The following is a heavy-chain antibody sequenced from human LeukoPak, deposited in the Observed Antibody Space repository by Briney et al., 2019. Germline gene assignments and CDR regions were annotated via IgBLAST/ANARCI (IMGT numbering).Heavy chain of an antibody. CDR1: GGTFSSYA. V-gene: IGHV1-69*06. J-gene: IGHJ4*02. CDR2: IIPIFGTA. Sequence: ASVKVSCKASGGTFSSYAISWVRQAPGQGLEWMGGIIPIFGTANYAQKFQGRVTITADKSTSTAYMELSILRSEDTAVYYCARPPIYGDYYYFDYWGQGTLVTVSS. CDR3: ARPPIYGDYYYFDY. D-gene: IGHD4-17*01.